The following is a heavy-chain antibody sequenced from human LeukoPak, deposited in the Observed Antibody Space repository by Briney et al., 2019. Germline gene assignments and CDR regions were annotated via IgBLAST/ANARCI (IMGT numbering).Heavy chain of an antibody. J-gene: IGHJ4*02. CDR1: GYTFTGYY. CDR2: INPNSGGT. D-gene: IGHD6-19*01. Sequence: ASVKVSCKASGYTFTGYYMHWVRQAPGQGLEWMGWINPNSGGTNYAQKFQGRVTMTRDTSISTAYMELSRLGSDDTAVYYCARDRTGYSSGWEDNDYWGQGTLVTVSS. CDR3: ARDRTGYSSGWEDNDY. V-gene: IGHV1-2*02.